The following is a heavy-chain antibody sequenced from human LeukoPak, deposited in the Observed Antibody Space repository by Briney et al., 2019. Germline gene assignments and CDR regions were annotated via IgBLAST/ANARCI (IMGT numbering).Heavy chain of an antibody. D-gene: IGHD3-9*01. CDR1: GFTFSNAW. J-gene: IGHJ4*02. Sequence: GGSLRLSCAASGFTFSNAWMSWVRQAPGKGLEWVGRIKSKTDGGTTDYAAPVKGRFTTSRDDSKNTLYLQMNSLKTEDTAVYYCTTDLSSYDWATGCGQGTLVTVSS. CDR2: IKSKTDGGTT. V-gene: IGHV3-15*01. CDR3: TTDLSSYDWATG.